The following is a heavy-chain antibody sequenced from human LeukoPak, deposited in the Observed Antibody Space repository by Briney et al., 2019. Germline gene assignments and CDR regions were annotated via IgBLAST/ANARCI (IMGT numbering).Heavy chain of an antibody. CDR2: IRSSSSYI. V-gene: IGHV3-21*01. Sequence: GGSLRLSCAASGFTFSSYSMNWVRQAPGKGLEWVSSIRSSSSYIYYADSVKGRFTISRDNAKNSLYLQMNSLRAEDTAVYYCARDQGYYDMLTGINWFDPWGQGTLVTVSS. CDR1: GFTFSSYS. J-gene: IGHJ5*02. D-gene: IGHD3-9*01. CDR3: ARDQGYYDMLTGINWFDP.